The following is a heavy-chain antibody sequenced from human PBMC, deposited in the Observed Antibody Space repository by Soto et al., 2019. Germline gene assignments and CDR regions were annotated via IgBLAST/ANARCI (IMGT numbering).Heavy chain of an antibody. V-gene: IGHV1-3*01. CDR3: ARGQGTYADY. D-gene: IGHD3-10*01. CDR1: GYTFTTYS. J-gene: IGHJ4*02. CDR2: INAGNGNT. Sequence: QVQLVQSGAEVKKPGASVKVSCKASGYTFTTYSVHWVRQAPGQRLEWMGWINAGNGNTKYSQKFQDRVTITRDTSASTAYTELSSLRSEDTTVYYCARGQGTYADYWGQGTLVSVSS.